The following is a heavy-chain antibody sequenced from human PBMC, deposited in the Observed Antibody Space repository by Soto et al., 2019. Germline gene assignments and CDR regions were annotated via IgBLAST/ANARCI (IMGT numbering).Heavy chain of an antibody. J-gene: IGHJ6*03. D-gene: IGHD5-12*01. V-gene: IGHV4-39*02. CDR1: GGSISSSSYY. CDR2: IYYSGST. Sequence: PSETLSLTCTVSGGSISSSSYYWGWIRQPPGKGLEWIGSIYYSGSTYYNPSLKSRVTISVDTSKNQFSLKLSSVTAADTAVYYCARDQVPYSGYDYYDYYYYYMDVWGKGTTVTVSS. CDR3: ARDQVPYSGYDYYDYYYYYMDV.